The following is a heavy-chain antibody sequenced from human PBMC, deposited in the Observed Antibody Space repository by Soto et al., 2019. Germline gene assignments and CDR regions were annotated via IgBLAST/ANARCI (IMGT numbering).Heavy chain of an antibody. J-gene: IGHJ4*02. Sequence: PSETLSLTCSVSDDSIKSVKYYWGWYRQPPRTALEWRGGLYYRGNAYYTPSLKTVVTISLDKSKSQFSLKVNSETAAYSAVYFCAGLEGLTTISYYFDFWGPGALVTVSS. V-gene: IGHV4-39*01. CDR2: LYYRGNA. CDR1: DDSIKSVKYY. CDR3: AGLEGLTTISYYFDF. D-gene: IGHD2-21*02.